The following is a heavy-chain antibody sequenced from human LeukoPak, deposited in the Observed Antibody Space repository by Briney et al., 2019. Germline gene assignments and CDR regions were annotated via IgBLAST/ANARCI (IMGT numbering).Heavy chain of an antibody. CDR1: GFTFSNYA. D-gene: IGHD4-17*01. J-gene: IGHJ4*02. CDR2: IYSGGST. Sequence: GGSLRLSCAASGFTFSNYAMSWVRQAPGKGLEWVSVIYSGGSTYYADSVKGRFTISRDNSKNTLYLQMNSLRAEDTAVYYCARARVTVTTFSAYFDYWGQGTLVTVSS. V-gene: IGHV3-53*01. CDR3: ARARVTVTTFSAYFDY.